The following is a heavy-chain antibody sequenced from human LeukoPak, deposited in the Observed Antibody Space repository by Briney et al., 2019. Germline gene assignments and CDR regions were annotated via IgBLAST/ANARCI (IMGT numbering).Heavy chain of an antibody. CDR3: AREFGSSGYAPFDY. CDR1: GFTFSSYS. J-gene: IGHJ4*02. CDR2: ISSSGSYI. D-gene: IGHD3-22*01. Sequence: GGSLRLSCEASGFTFSSYSMNWVRQAPGKGLEWVSSISSSGSYIYYADSVKGRFTISRDNAKNSLYLQMNSLRAEDTAVYYCAREFGSSGYAPFDYWGQGTLVTVSS. V-gene: IGHV3-21*01.